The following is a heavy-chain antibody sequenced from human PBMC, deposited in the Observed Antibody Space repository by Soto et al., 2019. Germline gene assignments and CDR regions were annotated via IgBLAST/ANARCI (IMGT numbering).Heavy chain of an antibody. CDR3: ARDADYGGSRGGMDV. CDR1: GGSVNNDNYF. Sequence: QVRLEESGPGLVRPSETLSLICSVSGGSVNNDNYFWNWIRHHPENGLEWIGYIYYSGSTRYNPSFKTRATPSIDTSKNQSSLRLNSVPVADTAVYFCARDADYGGSRGGMDVWGRGTTVTVSS. D-gene: IGHD4-17*01. J-gene: IGHJ6*02. CDR2: IYYSGST. V-gene: IGHV4-31*03.